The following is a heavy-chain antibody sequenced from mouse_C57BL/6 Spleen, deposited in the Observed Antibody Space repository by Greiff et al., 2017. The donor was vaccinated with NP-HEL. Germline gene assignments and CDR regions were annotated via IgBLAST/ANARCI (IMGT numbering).Heavy chain of an antibody. V-gene: IGHV1-4*01. CDR3: ARGLVLRYFAV. Sequence: VQLQQSGAELARPGASVKMSCKASGYTFTSYTMHWVKQRPGQGLEWIGYINPSSGYTKYNQKFKDKATLTADKSSSTAYMQLSSLTSEDSAVYYCARGLVLRYFAVWGTGTTVTVSS. CDR1: GYTFTSYT. CDR2: INPSSGYT. D-gene: IGHD1-1*01. J-gene: IGHJ1*03.